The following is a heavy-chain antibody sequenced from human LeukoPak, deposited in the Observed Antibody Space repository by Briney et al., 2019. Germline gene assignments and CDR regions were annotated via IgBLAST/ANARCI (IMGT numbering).Heavy chain of an antibody. CDR1: GFTFSSYG. J-gene: IGHJ4*02. CDR2: ISYDGSNK. V-gene: IGHV3-30*18. CDR3: AKDRYYDSSGYYGVSYFDY. D-gene: IGHD3-22*01. Sequence: PGRSLRLSCAASGFTFSSYGMRWVRQAPGKGLEWVAVISYDGSNKYYADSVKGRFTISRDNSKNTLYLQMNSLRAEDTAVYYCAKDRYYDSSGYYGVSYFDYWGQGTLVTVSS.